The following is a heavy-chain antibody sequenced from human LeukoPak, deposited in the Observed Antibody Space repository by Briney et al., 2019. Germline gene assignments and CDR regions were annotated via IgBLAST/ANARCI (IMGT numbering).Heavy chain of an antibody. CDR3: ARDGVYPLGDY. D-gene: IGHD6-6*01. CDR2: IWYDGSNK. V-gene: IGHV3-33*01. Sequence: GGSLRLSCAASGFTFSSYGMHWVRQAPGKGLEWVAVIWYDGSNKYYADSVKGRFTISRDNSKNTLYLQMNSLRAEDTAVYYCARDGVYPLGDYWGQGTLVTVFS. J-gene: IGHJ4*02. CDR1: GFTFSSYG.